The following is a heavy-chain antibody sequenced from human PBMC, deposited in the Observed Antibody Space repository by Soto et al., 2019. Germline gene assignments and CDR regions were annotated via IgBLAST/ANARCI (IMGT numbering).Heavy chain of an antibody. CDR1: GGSISSSNW. J-gene: IGHJ6*02. V-gene: IGHV4-4*02. CDR2: IYHSGST. Sequence: KTSETLSLTCAVSGGSISSSNWWSWVRQPPGKGLEWIGEIYHSGSTNYNPSLKSRVTISVDKSKNQFSLKLSSVTAADTAVYYCARVRGYSNSYYYYYYGMDVWGQGTTVTVSS. D-gene: IGHD4-4*01. CDR3: ARVRGYSNSYYYYYYGMDV.